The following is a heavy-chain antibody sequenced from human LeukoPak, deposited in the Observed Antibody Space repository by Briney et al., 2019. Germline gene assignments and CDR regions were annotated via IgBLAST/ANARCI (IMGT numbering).Heavy chain of an antibody. D-gene: IGHD1-26*01. CDR1: GFTFSSYA. Sequence: GGSLRLSCAASGFTFSSYAMSWVRQATGKGLEWVAVISYDGRNKNYAESVKGRFTISRDNSKNTLYLQMNSLRAEDTAVYYCANPTREWELRAGDLLYRGQGTLVTVSS. CDR2: ISYDGRNK. CDR3: ANPTREWELRAGDLLY. J-gene: IGHJ4*02. V-gene: IGHV3-30*04.